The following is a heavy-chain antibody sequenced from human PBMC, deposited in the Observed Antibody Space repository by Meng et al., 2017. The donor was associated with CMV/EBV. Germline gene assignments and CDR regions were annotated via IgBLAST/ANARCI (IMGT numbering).Heavy chain of an antibody. D-gene: IGHD3-3*01. Sequence: GSLRLSCAVYGGSFSGYDWTWIRQSPGKGLEWIGEINHRGSTNYNPSLKSRVTISVDTSKNQFSLKLSSVTAADTAVYYCARGRGFWSGKPTPSFDYWGQGTLVTVSS. J-gene: IGHJ4*02. CDR1: GGSFSGYD. CDR2: INHRGST. CDR3: ARGRGFWSGKPTPSFDY. V-gene: IGHV4-34*01.